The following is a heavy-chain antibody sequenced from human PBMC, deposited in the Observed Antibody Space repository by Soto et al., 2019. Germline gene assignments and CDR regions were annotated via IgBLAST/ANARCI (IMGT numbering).Heavy chain of an antibody. J-gene: IGHJ3*02. Sequence: RRLSCTASGFTFSSYSMSWVRQAPGKGLGWVSHITASGGTTYYADSVKGRFTISRDSSRNTLYLQMNSLRAEDTALYYCAKCMQVNWNYDAFHIWGQGTMVTVSS. CDR2: ITASGGTT. V-gene: IGHV3-23*01. CDR3: AKCMQVNWNYDAFHI. CDR1: GFTFSSYS. D-gene: IGHD1-7*01.